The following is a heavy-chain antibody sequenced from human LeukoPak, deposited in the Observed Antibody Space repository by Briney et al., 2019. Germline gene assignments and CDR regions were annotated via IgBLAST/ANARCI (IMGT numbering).Heavy chain of an antibody. D-gene: IGHD3-9*01. CDR3: AKWLRYFDWLLPHFDY. CDR2: ISGSGGST. CDR1: GFTFSSYA. J-gene: IGHJ4*02. Sequence: PGVSLRLSCAASGFTFSSYAMSWVRQAPGKGLEWVSAISGSGGSTYYADSVKGRFTISRDNSKNTLYLQMNSLRAEDTAVYYCAKWLRYFDWLLPHFDYWGQGTLVTVSS. V-gene: IGHV3-23*01.